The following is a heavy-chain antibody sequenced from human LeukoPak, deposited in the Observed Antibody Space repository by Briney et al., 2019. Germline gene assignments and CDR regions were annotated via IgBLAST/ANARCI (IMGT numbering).Heavy chain of an antibody. CDR1: GYTFTAHY. J-gene: IGHJ2*01. CDR3: ARGRGTTMVRGVITNYFDL. V-gene: IGHV1-2*02. CDR2: IDPNSGGT. Sequence: ASVKVSCKASGYTFTAHYIHWVRQALGQGLEWVGWIDPNSGGTNYAQKFLGSVTMTGDTSINTAFMELSRLRSDDTAIYYCARGRGTTMVRGVITNYFDLWGRGSLVTVSS. D-gene: IGHD3-10*01.